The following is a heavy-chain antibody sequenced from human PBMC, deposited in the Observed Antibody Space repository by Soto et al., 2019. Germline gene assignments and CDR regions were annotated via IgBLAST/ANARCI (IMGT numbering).Heavy chain of an antibody. CDR2: ISSSSSYI. V-gene: IGHV3-21*01. Sequence: GGSLRLSCAASGFTFSSYSMNWVRQAPGKGLEWVSSISSSSSYIYYADSVKGRFTISRDNAKNSLYLQMNSLRAEDTAVYYCARETSYGAYFDYWGQGTLVTVSS. J-gene: IGHJ4*02. CDR1: GFTFSSYS. D-gene: IGHD5-18*01. CDR3: ARETSYGAYFDY.